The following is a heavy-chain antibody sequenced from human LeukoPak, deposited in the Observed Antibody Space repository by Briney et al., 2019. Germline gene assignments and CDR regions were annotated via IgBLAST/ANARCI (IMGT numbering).Heavy chain of an antibody. CDR3: AREATDTAMGFDY. CDR1: GFTFSDYY. D-gene: IGHD5-18*01. V-gene: IGHV3-21*01. CDR2: ISSSSSYI. Sequence: GGSLRLTCAASGFTFSDYYMTWFRQAPGKGLEWVSSISSSSSYIYYADSVKGRFTISRDNAKNSLYLQMNSLRAEDTAVYYCAREATDTAMGFDYWGQGTLVTVSS. J-gene: IGHJ4*02.